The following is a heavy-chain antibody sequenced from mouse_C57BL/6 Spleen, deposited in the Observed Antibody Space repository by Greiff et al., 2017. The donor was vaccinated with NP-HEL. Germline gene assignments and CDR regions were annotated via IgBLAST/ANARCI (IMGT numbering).Heavy chain of an antibody. J-gene: IGHJ4*01. Sequence: EVMLVESGGGLVKPGGSLKLSCAASGFTFSDYGMHWVRQAPEQGLEWVAYISSGSSTIYYADTVKGRFTISRDNAKNTLFLQMTSLRSEDTAMYYCARRRDGYYDAMDYWGQGTSVTVSS. D-gene: IGHD2-3*01. V-gene: IGHV5-17*01. CDR1: GFTFSDYG. CDR2: ISSGSSTI. CDR3: ARRRDGYYDAMDY.